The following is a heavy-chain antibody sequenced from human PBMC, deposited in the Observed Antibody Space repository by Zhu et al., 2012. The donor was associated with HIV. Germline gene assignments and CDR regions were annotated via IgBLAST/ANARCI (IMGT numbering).Heavy chain of an antibody. CDR2: VYYSGIT. J-gene: IGHJ4*02. CDR1: NDSISIDYFY. CDR3: ARQTAAAFDI. V-gene: IGHV4-39*01. Sequence: QVQLQESGPGLVKPSETLSLTCTVSNDSISIDYFYWSWIRQPPGKGLEWIGSVYYSGITYYNSPLQSRVSVSVDTSKNQFFLKLTSVTAADTALYWCARQTAAAFDIWGQGIRVTVSS. D-gene: IGHD6-13*01.